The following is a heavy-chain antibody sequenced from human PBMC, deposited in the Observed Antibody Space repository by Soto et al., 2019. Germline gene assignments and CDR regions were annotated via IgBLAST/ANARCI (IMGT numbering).Heavy chain of an antibody. J-gene: IGHJ4*02. CDR1: GGTFSSYA. D-gene: IGHD5-18*01. CDR2: IIPIFGTA. V-gene: IGHV1-69*13. Sequence: SVKVSCKASGGTFSSYAISWVRQAPGHGLEWMGGIIPIFGTANYAQKFPGRVTITAAESTSTAYMELRSLRSEETAVYYCASSGGYSYGYRDYWGQGTLVTVSS. CDR3: ASSGGYSYGYRDY.